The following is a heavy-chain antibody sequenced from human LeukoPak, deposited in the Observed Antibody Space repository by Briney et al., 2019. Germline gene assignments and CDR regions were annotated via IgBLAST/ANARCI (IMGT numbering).Heavy chain of an antibody. CDR1: GGTFSSYA. CDR2: IIPIFGTA. CDR3: ARGREEDSSGYYYGFDY. D-gene: IGHD3-22*01. J-gene: IGHJ4*02. V-gene: IGHV1-69*13. Sequence: SVKVSCKASGGTFSSYAISWVRQAPGQGLEWMGGIIPIFGTANYAQKFQGRVTITADESTSTAYMELSSLRSEDTAVYYCARGREEDSSGYYYGFDYWGQGTLVTVSS.